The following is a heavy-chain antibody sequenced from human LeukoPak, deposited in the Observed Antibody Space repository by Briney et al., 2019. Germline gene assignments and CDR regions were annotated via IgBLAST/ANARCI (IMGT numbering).Heavy chain of an antibody. J-gene: IGHJ4*02. Sequence: SETLSLTCTVSGGSISSYYWSWIRQPPGKGLEWIGNIYYSGTTYYNPSLKSRVTISVDTSKNQFSLKLSSVTAADTAVYYCARHIIAARVFDYWGQGTLVTVSS. CDR3: ARHIIAARVFDY. D-gene: IGHD6-6*01. CDR1: GGSISSYY. CDR2: IYYSGTT. V-gene: IGHV4-39*01.